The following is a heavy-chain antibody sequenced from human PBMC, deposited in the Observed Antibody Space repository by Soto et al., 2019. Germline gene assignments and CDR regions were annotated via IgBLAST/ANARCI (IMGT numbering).Heavy chain of an antibody. CDR2: ISAYNGNT. D-gene: IGHD3-22*01. V-gene: IGHV1-18*01. J-gene: IGHJ3*02. CDR1: GYTFTSYG. Sequence: QVQLVQSGAEVKKPGASVKVSCKASGYTFTSYGISWVRQAPGQGLEWMGWISAYNGNTNYAQKLQGRVTMTTDTSTSTADMELRSLRSDDTAVYYCAREGYYYDSSGFSAFDIWGQGTMVTVSS. CDR3: AREGYYYDSSGFSAFDI.